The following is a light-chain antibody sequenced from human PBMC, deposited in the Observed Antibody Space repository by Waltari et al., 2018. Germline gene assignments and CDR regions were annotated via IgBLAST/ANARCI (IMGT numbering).Light chain of an antibody. J-gene: IGLJ2*01. CDR2: ELF. CDR3: SSYTSSSSVV. V-gene: IGLV2-14*01. CDR1: SSDIGPYNY. Sequence: QSALTQPASVSGSPGQSTTISCTGTSSDIGPYNYVSWYQQFPGKAPKLIIYELFKRPSGISDRFSGSKSGNTASLTISGLHAEDEADYYCSSYTSSSSVVFGGGTKLAVL.